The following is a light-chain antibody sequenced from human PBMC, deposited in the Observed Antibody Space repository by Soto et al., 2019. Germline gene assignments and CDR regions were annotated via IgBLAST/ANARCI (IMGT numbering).Light chain of an antibody. V-gene: IGKV3-20*01. CDR2: GAS. Sequence: EIVMTQSPATLSVSPGGRATLSCRASQSVSSSYLAWYQQKPGQAPRLLIYGASSRATGIPDRFSGSGSGTDFTLTISRLEPEDFAVYYCQQYGSSPRGTFGQGTKVDIK. J-gene: IGKJ1*01. CDR1: QSVSSSY. CDR3: QQYGSSPRGT.